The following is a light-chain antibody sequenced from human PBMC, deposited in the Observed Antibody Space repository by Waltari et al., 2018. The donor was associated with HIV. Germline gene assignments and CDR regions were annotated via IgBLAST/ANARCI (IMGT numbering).Light chain of an antibody. CDR3: QQSDSTPPT. CDR1: QNIRSY. Sequence: DIQMTQSQSSLSASVGDRVTITCRASQNIRSYLNCYQHKPGKAPKLLIYAASSLQSGVPSRFSGSGSGTDFTLNISSLQPEDFATYCCQQSDSTPPTFGQGTKVEIK. J-gene: IGKJ2*01. V-gene: IGKV1-39*01. CDR2: AAS.